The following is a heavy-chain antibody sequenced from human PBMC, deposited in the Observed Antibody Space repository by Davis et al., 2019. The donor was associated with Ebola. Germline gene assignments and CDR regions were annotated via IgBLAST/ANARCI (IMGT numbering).Heavy chain of an antibody. CDR2: INHSGST. J-gene: IGHJ6*02. CDR1: GGSFSGYY. V-gene: IGHV4-34*01. CDR3: ARWVGDPGNYGFYYYGMDV. Sequence: PGGSLRLSCAVYGGSFSGYYWSWIRQPPGKGLEWIGEINHSGSTNYNPSLKSRVTISVDTSKNQFSLKLSSVTAADTAVYYCARWVGDPGNYGFYYYGMDVWGQGTTVSVSS. D-gene: IGHD1-7*01.